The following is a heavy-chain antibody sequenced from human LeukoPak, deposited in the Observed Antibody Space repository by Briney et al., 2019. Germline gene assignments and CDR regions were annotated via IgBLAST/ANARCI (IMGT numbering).Heavy chain of an antibody. J-gene: IGHJ3*02. Sequence: GGSLRLSCAASGFTFSSYSMNWVRQAPGKGLEWVSSISSSSSYIYYADSVKGRFTISRDNSKNTLYLRMNSLRAEDTAVYYCARSRAVAGDDAFDIWGQGTMVTASS. CDR3: ARSRAVAGDDAFDI. V-gene: IGHV3-21*01. CDR2: ISSSSSYI. D-gene: IGHD6-19*01. CDR1: GFTFSSYS.